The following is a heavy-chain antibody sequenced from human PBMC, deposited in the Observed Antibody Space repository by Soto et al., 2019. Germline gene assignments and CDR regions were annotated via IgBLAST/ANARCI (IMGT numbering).Heavy chain of an antibody. CDR2: IIPIFGTA. Sequence: SVKVSCKASGGTFSSYAISWVRQAPGQGLEWMGGIIPIFGTANYAQKFQGRVTITADGSTRTAYTELSSLRSEDTAVYYCARPAAYSDSSGHPSDYWGQGTLVNVSS. D-gene: IGHD3-22*01. CDR1: GGTFSSYA. CDR3: ARPAAYSDSSGHPSDY. V-gene: IGHV1-69*13. J-gene: IGHJ4*02.